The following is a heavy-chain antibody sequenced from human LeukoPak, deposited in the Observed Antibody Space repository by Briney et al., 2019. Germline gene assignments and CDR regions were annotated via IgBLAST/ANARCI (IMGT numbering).Heavy chain of an antibody. CDR1: GFTFNTYV. J-gene: IGHJ6*02. CDR3: ARPHYSQLELYHYYGMDV. Sequence: GGSLRLSCAASGFTFNTYVMSWVRQAPGKGLEWVSAINGGGSNTYYADSVKGRFTISRDNSKNTLYLQMNSLRAEDTAVYHCARPHYSQLELYHYYGMDVWGQGTTVTVSS. CDR2: INGGGSNT. D-gene: IGHD1-7*01. V-gene: IGHV3-23*01.